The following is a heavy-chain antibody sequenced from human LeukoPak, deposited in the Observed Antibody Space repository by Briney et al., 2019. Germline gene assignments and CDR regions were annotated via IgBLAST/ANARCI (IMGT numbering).Heavy chain of an antibody. V-gene: IGHV3-23*01. Sequence: GGSLRLSCAASGLTFSAHAMSWVRQPPGKGLEWVSAISGSNGRTHYADSLRGRFSISRDNSKNTLYLQMNSLRADDTAVYYCAKDVLHDGSVYYANYLDSWGHGTLVTVSS. CDR2: ISGSNGRT. CDR3: AKDVLHDGSVYYANYLDS. J-gene: IGHJ5*01. D-gene: IGHD3-22*01. CDR1: GLTFSAHA.